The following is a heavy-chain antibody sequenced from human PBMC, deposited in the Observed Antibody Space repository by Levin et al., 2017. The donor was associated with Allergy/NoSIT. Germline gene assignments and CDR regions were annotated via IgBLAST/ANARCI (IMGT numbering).Heavy chain of an antibody. CDR2: IYHSGST. J-gene: IGHJ6*03. CDR3: AKKWVTTTYYYMDG. D-gene: IGHD4-17*01. Sequence: SSETLSLTCAVSGGSISSSNWWSWVRQPPGKGLEWIGEIYHSGSTNYNPSLKSRVTISVDKSKNQFSLKLSSVTAADTAVYYCAKKWVTTTYYYMDGWGKGTTVTVSS. CDR1: GGSISSSNW. V-gene: IGHV4-4*02.